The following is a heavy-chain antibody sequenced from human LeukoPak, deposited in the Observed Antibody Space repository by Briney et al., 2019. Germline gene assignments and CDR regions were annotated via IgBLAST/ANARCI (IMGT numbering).Heavy chain of an antibody. V-gene: IGHV3-53*01. J-gene: IGHJ4*02. D-gene: IGHD2-15*01. CDR3: ASRDYCSGGSCYAVALDY. Sequence: PGGSLRLSCAASGFTVSSNYVSWVRQAPGKGLEWVSVIYSGGNTYYTDSVKGRFTISRGNSKSTLYLQMNSLRAEDTAVYYCASRDYCSGGSCYAVALDYWGQGTLVTVSS. CDR2: IYSGGNT. CDR1: GFTVSSNY.